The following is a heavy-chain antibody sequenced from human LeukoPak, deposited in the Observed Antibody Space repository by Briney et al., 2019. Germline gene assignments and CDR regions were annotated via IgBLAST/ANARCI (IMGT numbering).Heavy chain of an antibody. Sequence: PSETLSLACAVYGGSFSGYYWSWIRQPPGKGLEWIGEINHSGSTNYNPSLKSRVTISVDTSKNQFSLKLSSVTAADTAVYYCARGYYYGSGSYYRHWGQGTLVTVSS. D-gene: IGHD3-10*01. CDR3: ARGYYYGSGSYYRH. V-gene: IGHV4-34*01. CDR1: GGSFSGYY. J-gene: IGHJ4*02. CDR2: INHSGST.